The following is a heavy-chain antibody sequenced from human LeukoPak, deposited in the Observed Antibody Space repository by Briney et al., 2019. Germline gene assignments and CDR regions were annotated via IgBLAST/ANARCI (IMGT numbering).Heavy chain of an antibody. CDR1: GGSISSGSYY. D-gene: IGHD3-22*01. CDR3: AREDYDSSGPFDY. J-gene: IGHJ4*02. V-gene: IGHV4-61*02. Sequence: PSQTLSLTCTVSGGSISSGSYYWSWIRQPAGTGLEWIGRIYTSGSTNYNPSLKSRVTISVDTSKNQFSLKLSSVTAADTAVYYCAREDYDSSGPFDYWGQGTLVTVSS. CDR2: IYTSGST.